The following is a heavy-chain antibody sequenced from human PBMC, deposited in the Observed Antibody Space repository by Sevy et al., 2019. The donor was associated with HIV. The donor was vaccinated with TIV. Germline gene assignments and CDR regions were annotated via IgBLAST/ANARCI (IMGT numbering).Heavy chain of an antibody. CDR2: IFRSGGVT. J-gene: IGHJ3*02. CDR1: GFTFSNYA. CDR3: AGGRYDSSGSFDAFDI. V-gene: IGHV3-23*01. D-gene: IGHD3-22*01. Sequence: GGSLRLSCAASGFTFSNYAMNWVRQAPGKGLEWVSTIFRSGGVTYYADSVKGRCTISRDNFKNTLNLQMHSLRAEDTAVYYCAGGRYDSSGSFDAFDIWGQGKMVNVSS.